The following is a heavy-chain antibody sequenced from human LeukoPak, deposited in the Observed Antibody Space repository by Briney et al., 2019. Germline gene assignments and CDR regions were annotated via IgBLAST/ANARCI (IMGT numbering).Heavy chain of an antibody. Sequence: PGGSLRLSCAASGFTFSSYAMSWVRQAPGKGLEWVSAISGSGGSTYYADSVKGRFTISRDNSKSTLYLQMNSLRAEDTAVYYCAKDFPGELTTGNYYYYYGMDVWGQGTTVTVSS. CDR2: ISGSGGST. CDR1: GFTFSSYA. CDR3: AKDFPGELTTGNYYYYYGMDV. V-gene: IGHV3-23*01. J-gene: IGHJ6*02. D-gene: IGHD3-10*01.